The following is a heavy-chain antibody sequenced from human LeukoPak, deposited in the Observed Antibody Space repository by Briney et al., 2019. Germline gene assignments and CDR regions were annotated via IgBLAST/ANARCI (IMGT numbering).Heavy chain of an antibody. CDR3: ATVKKAWYHDSRGYFDY. CDR2: FDPEDGET. Sequence: ASVKVSCKVSGYTLTELSMHWVRQAPGKGLEWMGGFDPEDGETIYAQKFQGRVTMTEDTSTDTAYMELSSLRSEDTAVYYCATVKKAWYHDSRGYFDYWGQGTLVTVSS. J-gene: IGHJ4*02. CDR1: GYTLTELS. D-gene: IGHD3-22*01. V-gene: IGHV1-24*01.